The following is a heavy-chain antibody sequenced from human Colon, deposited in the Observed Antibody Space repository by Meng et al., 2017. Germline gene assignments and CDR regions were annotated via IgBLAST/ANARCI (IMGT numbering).Heavy chain of an antibody. D-gene: IGHD3-10*01. Sequence: QVQLQQSGPELVKPSQTLSLTCAISGDSVSSNRALWHWVRQSPSRGLEWLGQTYYRSEWQNHYGVSAKSRITINADTSRNHFSLHLNSVTPEDTAVYYCTTWYGEYWGQGTLVTVSS. CDR2: TYYRSEWQN. V-gene: IGHV6-1*01. J-gene: IGHJ4*02. CDR1: GDSVSSNRAL. CDR3: TTWYGEY.